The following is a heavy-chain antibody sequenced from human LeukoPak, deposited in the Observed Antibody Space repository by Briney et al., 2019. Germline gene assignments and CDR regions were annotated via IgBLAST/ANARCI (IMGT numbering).Heavy chain of an antibody. V-gene: IGHV3-9*01. Sequence: PGGSLRLSCAASGFTFSSYAMHWVRQAPGKGLEWVSGISWNSSSIGYADSVKGRFTISRDNAKNSLYLQMNSLRAEDTALYYCAKGDSGSYSPPRYWGQGTLVTVSS. CDR1: GFTFSSYA. CDR2: ISWNSSSI. D-gene: IGHD1-26*01. J-gene: IGHJ4*02. CDR3: AKGDSGSYSPPRY.